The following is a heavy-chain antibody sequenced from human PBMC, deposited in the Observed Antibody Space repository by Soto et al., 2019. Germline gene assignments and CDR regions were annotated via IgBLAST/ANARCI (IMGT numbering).Heavy chain of an antibody. CDR2: IYYSGST. Sequence: SETLSLTSTVSGGNISSYYWSWIRQPPGKGLEWIGYIYYSGSTNYNPSLKSRVTISVDTSKNQFSLKLSSVTAADTAVYYCARRYGPGFDYWGQGTLVTVSS. J-gene: IGHJ4*02. D-gene: IGHD4-17*01. CDR1: GGNISSYY. V-gene: IGHV4-59*08. CDR3: ARRYGPGFDY.